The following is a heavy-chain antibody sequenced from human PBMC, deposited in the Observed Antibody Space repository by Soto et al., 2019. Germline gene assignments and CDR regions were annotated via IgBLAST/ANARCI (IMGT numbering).Heavy chain of an antibody. CDR3: ARDHCSGGSCFWLAEVTEDAFDI. J-gene: IGHJ3*02. Sequence: ASVKVSCKASGYTFTSYGISWVRQAPGQGLEWMGWISAYNGNTNYAQKLQGRVTMTTDTSTSTAYMELRSLRSDDTAVYYCARDHCSGGSCFWLAEVTEDAFDIWGQGTMVTVSS. CDR1: GYTFTSYG. D-gene: IGHD2-15*01. V-gene: IGHV1-18*01. CDR2: ISAYNGNT.